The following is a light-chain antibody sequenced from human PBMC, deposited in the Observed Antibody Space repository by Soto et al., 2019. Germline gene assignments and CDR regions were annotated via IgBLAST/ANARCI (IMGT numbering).Light chain of an antibody. CDR3: QQYNSYPWT. V-gene: IGKV1-5*03. J-gene: IGKJ1*01. CDR1: QTIITW. Sequence: IQMTQSPSPLSASVGDRVTFTCRASQTIITWLAWYQQKPGEAHKLLIYKASTLEVGVPSRFSASGSGTEFTLTINTLQPADFATFYCQQYNSYPWTFGQGTKV. CDR2: KAS.